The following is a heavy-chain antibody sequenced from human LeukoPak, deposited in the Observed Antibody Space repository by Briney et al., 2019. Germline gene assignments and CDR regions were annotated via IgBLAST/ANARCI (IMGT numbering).Heavy chain of an antibody. CDR3: AKRAHSSGYYFAFDI. Sequence: RGAPRDSCAASGFTFDEYAMYWVPQNPGKRLELVSLISGDGGDSTYYADSVKGRFPISRDNSKTSLYLQMNSLRAEDTGVYYCAKRAHSSGYYFAFDIWGQGTMVTVSS. J-gene: IGHJ3*02. D-gene: IGHD3-22*01. CDR1: GFTFDEYA. CDR2: ISGDGGDST. V-gene: IGHV3-43*02.